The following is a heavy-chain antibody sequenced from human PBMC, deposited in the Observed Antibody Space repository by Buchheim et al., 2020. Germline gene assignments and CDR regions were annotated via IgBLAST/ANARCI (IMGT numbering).Heavy chain of an antibody. Sequence: QVQLVESGGGVVQPGRSLRLSCAASGFTFSRYCMNWVRQAPGKGLEWVAVITNSGSNKKYADSVKGRFTISRDNSKNTLYLQMNSLRAEDTAVYYCARQRNSSGYTYNWFDYWGQGTL. J-gene: IGHJ5*01. CDR1: GFTFSRYC. CDR2: ITNSGSNK. D-gene: IGHD6-25*01. V-gene: IGHV3-30*03. CDR3: ARQRNSSGYTYNWFDY.